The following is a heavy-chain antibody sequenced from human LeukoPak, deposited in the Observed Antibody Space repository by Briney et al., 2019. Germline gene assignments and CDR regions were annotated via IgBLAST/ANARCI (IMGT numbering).Heavy chain of an antibody. Sequence: GGSLRLSCAASGFTFSSYGMHWVRQAPGKGLEWVAVISYDGSNKYYADSVKGRFTISRDNSKNTLYLQMNSLRAEDTAVYYCAKEVEQWLTYDYYGMDVWGQGTTVTVSS. J-gene: IGHJ6*02. D-gene: IGHD6-19*01. CDR1: GFTFSSYG. CDR2: ISYDGSNK. CDR3: AKEVEQWLTYDYYGMDV. V-gene: IGHV3-30*18.